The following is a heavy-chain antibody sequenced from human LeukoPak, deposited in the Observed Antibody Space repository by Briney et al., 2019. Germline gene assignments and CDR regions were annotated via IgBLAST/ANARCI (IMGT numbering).Heavy chain of an antibody. D-gene: IGHD2-2*01. CDR2: IYHSGST. Sequence: SETLSLTCAVSAYSISSGYYWVWIRQPPGKGLEWIGSIYHSGSTYYYPSLKSRVTISVDTSKNQFSLKLSSVTAADTAVYYCARDVGPPRGYCSSTSCFSPLFDPWGQGTLVTVSS. CDR1: AYSISSGYY. CDR3: ARDVGPPRGYCSSTSCFSPLFDP. V-gene: IGHV4-38-2*02. J-gene: IGHJ5*02.